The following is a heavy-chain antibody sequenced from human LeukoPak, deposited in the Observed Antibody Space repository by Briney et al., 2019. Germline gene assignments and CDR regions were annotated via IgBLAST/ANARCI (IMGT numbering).Heavy chain of an antibody. Sequence: GGSLRPSCAASGLTASSNYMSWVRQAPGKGLEWVSVIYSRGSTYYANSVKGRFTISRDNSKKTRYLQMNSLRAEDTAAYYCARVEEYCSGGSCYPGHFGYWGQGTVVSVSS. D-gene: IGHD2-15*01. CDR2: IYSRGST. J-gene: IGHJ4*02. CDR3: ARVEEYCSGGSCYPGHFGY. V-gene: IGHV3-53*01. CDR1: GLTASSNY.